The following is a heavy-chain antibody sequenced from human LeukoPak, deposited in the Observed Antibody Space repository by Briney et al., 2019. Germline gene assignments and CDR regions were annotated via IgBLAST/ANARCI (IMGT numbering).Heavy chain of an antibody. J-gene: IGHJ4*02. CDR2: IYTSGST. V-gene: IGHV4-61*02. D-gene: IGHD5-18*01. CDR1: GGSISSGSYY. CDR3: ARAGGVQLWSLYYFDY. Sequence: PSQTLSLTCTVSGGSISSGSYYWSWIRQPAGKGLEWIGRIYTSGSTNYNPSLKSRVTISVDTSKNQFSLKLSSVTAADTAVYYCARAGGVQLWSLYYFDYWGQGILVTVSS.